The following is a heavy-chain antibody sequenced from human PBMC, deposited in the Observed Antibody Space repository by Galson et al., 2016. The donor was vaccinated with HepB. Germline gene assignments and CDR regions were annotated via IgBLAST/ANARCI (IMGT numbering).Heavy chain of an antibody. CDR3: ARDINWVSFDF. CDR2: IDSDGLNT. J-gene: IGHJ4*02. V-gene: IGHV3-74*01. CDR1: GFTSSDFW. Sequence: SLRLSCAASGFTSSDFWIHWVRQVPGKGLVWVSRIDSDGLNTNYADSVKGRFTISRDNAKNTVYLQMNSLRAEDTAVYYCARDINWVSFDFWGQGTLVTVSS. D-gene: IGHD7-27*01.